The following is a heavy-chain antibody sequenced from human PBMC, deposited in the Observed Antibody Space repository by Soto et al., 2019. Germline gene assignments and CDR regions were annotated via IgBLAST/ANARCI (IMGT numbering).Heavy chain of an antibody. CDR3: ARPPTIDYGDYESDAFDI. D-gene: IGHD4-17*01. CDR2: INSDGSST. Sequence: VQLVESGGGLVQPGGSLRLSCAASGFTFSSYWMHWVRQAPGKGLVWVSRINSDGSSTSYADSVKGRFTISRDNAKNTLYLQMNSLRAEDTAVYYCARPPTIDYGDYESDAFDIWGQGTMVTVSS. V-gene: IGHV3-74*01. CDR1: GFTFSSYW. J-gene: IGHJ3*02.